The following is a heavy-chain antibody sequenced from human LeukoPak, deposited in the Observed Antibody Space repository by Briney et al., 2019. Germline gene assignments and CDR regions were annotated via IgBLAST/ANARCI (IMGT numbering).Heavy chain of an antibody. CDR3: ARGTITTVTDS. D-gene: IGHD4-17*01. CDR1: GGSISSSNW. J-gene: IGHJ4*02. V-gene: IGHV4-4*02. CDR2: IYLRGNT. Sequence: PSGTLSLTCAVSGGSISSSNWWTWVRQPPGKGLEWVGEIYLRGNTNYNPSLESRVTISVDESKTQLSLRLESVTAADTAVYYCARGTITTVTDSWGPGTLVTVSS.